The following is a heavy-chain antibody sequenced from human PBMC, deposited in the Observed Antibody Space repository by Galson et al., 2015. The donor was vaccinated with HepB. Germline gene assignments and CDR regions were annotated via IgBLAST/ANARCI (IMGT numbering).Heavy chain of an antibody. CDR3: AKELVGATEFDD. J-gene: IGHJ4*02. CDR2: IQYDGSNK. CDR1: GFTFSRYG. D-gene: IGHD1-26*01. V-gene: IGHV3-30*02. Sequence: SLRLSCAASGFTFSRYGMHWVRQAPGKGLEWVTFIQYDGSNKYYADSVKGRFTISRDNSKNSLYLQMNSLRTEDTAVYYCAKELVGATEFDDWGQGTLVTVSS.